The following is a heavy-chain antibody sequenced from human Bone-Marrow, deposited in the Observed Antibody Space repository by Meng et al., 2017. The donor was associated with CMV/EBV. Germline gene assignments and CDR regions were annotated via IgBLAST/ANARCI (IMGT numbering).Heavy chain of an antibody. CDR1: GFTFSSYE. CDR2: ISSGSTTI. V-gene: IGHV3-48*03. CDR3: ATYYDNSGPIHY. J-gene: IGHJ4*02. D-gene: IGHD3-22*01. Sequence: GGSLRLSCAASGFTFSSYEMNWVRQAPGKGLEWVSYISSGSTTIPYADSVKGRFTVSRDNAKNSLYLQMNSLRAEDTAVYYCATYYDNSGPIHYWGQGTLVTVSS.